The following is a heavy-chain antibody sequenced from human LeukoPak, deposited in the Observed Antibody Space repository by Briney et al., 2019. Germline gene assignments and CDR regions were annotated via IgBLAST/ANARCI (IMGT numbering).Heavy chain of an antibody. CDR3: ARGGDGSSGYYDPYYYYYMDV. CDR1: GGTFSTYA. V-gene: IGHV1-69*05. Sequence: ASVKVSCKPPGGTFSTYAISWVRQAPGQGLEWMGGIIPIFGTANYAQNFQGRVTITTDESTSTAYMELSSLRSEDTAVYYCARGGDGSSGYYDPYYYYYMDVWGKGTTVTVSS. J-gene: IGHJ6*03. CDR2: IIPIFGTA. D-gene: IGHD3-22*01.